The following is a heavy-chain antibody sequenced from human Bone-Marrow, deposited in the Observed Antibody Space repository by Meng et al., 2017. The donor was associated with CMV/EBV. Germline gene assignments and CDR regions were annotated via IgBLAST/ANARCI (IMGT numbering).Heavy chain of an antibody. V-gene: IGHV3-30*04. CDR3: AKTGGEGGYFDY. CDR2: ISYDGSNK. Sequence: GESLKISCAASGFTFSSYAMHWVRQAPGKGLEWVAVISYDGSNKYYADSVKGRFTISRDNSKNTLYLQMNSLRAEDTAVYYCAKTGGEGGYFDYWGQGTLVTASS. CDR1: GFTFSSYA. J-gene: IGHJ4*02. D-gene: IGHD7-27*01.